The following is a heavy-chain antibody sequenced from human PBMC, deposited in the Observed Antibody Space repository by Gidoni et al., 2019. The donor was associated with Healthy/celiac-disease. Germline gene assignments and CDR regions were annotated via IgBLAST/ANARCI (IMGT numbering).Heavy chain of an antibody. D-gene: IGHD1-26*01. CDR3: ASLSGGSYLRDKYYYGMDV. CDR1: GGSISSYY. J-gene: IGHJ6*02. V-gene: IGHV4-4*07. Sequence: QVQLQESGPGLVKPSETLSLTCTVSGGSISSYYWSWIRQPAGKGLEWIGRIYTSGSTNYNPSLKIRVTMSVDTSKNQFSLKLSSVTAADTAVYYCASLSGGSYLRDKYYYGMDVWGQGTTVTVSS. CDR2: IYTSGST.